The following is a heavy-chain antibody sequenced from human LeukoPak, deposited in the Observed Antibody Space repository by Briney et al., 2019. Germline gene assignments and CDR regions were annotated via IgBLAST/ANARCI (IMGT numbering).Heavy chain of an antibody. CDR3: AKGEGAYYYYGVDV. CDR2: ISGSGAST. V-gene: IGHV3-23*01. D-gene: IGHD1-26*01. Sequence: GGSLRLSCAASEFTFSDYAMTWVRQAPGKGLEWVSRISGSGASTYYADSVKGRFTISRDISKNTLYLQMSSLRAEDAAVYYCAKGEGAYYYYGVDVWGQGTTVTVSS. J-gene: IGHJ6*02. CDR1: EFTFSDYA.